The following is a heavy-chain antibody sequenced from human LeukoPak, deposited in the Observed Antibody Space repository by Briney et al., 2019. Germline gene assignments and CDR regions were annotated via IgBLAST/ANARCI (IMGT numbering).Heavy chain of an antibody. CDR1: GFTFSSYA. CDR3: AKDTTYYYDSSGSY. CDR2: ISGSGGST. J-gene: IGHJ4*02. D-gene: IGHD3-22*01. Sequence: PGGSLRLSCAASGFTFSSYAMSWVRQAPGKGLEWISAISGSGGSTYYADSVKGRFTISRDNSKNTLYLQMNSLSAEDTAVYYCAKDTTYYYDSSGSYWGQGTLVTVSS. V-gene: IGHV3-23*01.